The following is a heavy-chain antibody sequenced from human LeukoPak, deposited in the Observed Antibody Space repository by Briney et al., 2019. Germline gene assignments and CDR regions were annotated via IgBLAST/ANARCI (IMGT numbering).Heavy chain of an antibody. CDR2: MHCSGAS. Sequence: PSETLSLTCTVSGGSITTSDYYWGWIRQPPGKGLEWIGIMHCSGASYYNPSLKSRVTISIDTSKNQFSLKLSSVTATDTAVYYCEGQRNSYYFMDVWGKGTTVTVFS. CDR1: GGSITTSDYY. V-gene: IGHV4-39*01. J-gene: IGHJ6*03. CDR3: EGQRNSYYFMDV.